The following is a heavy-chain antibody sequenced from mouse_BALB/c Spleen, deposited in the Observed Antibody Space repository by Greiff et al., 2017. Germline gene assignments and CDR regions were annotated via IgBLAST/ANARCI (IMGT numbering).Heavy chain of an antibody. J-gene: IGHJ2*01. D-gene: IGHD1-1*01. CDR1: GYSITSGYY. Sequence: ESGPGLVKPSQSLSLTCSVTGYSITSGYYWNWIRQFPGNKLEWMGYISYDGSNNYNPSLKNRISITRDTSKNQFFLKLNSVTTEDTATYYCARGVYYYGSREDYWGQGTTLTVSS. CDR3: ARGVYYYGSREDY. CDR2: ISYDGSN. V-gene: IGHV3-6*02.